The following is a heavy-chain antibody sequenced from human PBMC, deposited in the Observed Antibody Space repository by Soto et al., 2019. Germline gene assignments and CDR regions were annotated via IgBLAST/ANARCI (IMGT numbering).Heavy chain of an antibody. V-gene: IGHV3-7*05. CDR2: IKQDGSEK. CDR1: GFTFSSYW. CDR3: ARDLGDIVVVEASTYYYYGMDV. D-gene: IGHD2-2*01. J-gene: IGHJ6*02. Sequence: EVQLVESGGGLVQPGGSLRLSCAASGFTFSSYWMSWVRQAPGKGLEWVANIKQDGSEKYYVDSVKGRFTISRDNAKNSLYLQMNSLRAEDTAVYYCARDLGDIVVVEASTYYYYGMDVWGQGTTVTVSS.